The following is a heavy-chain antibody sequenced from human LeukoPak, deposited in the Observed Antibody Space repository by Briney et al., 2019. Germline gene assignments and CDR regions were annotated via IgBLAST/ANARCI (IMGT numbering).Heavy chain of an antibody. V-gene: IGHV4-59*11. Sequence: SETLSLTCTVSGGSISSHYWSWIRQPPGKGLEWIGYIYYSGSTNYNPSLKSRVTISVDTSKNQFSLKLSSVTAADPAVYYCARDLDYGSGSYYDYWGQGTLVTVSS. CDR2: IYYSGST. CDR3: ARDLDYGSGSYYDY. J-gene: IGHJ4*02. D-gene: IGHD3-10*01. CDR1: GGSISSHY.